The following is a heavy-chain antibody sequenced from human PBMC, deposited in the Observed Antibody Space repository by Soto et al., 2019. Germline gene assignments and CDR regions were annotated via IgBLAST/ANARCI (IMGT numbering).Heavy chain of an antibody. D-gene: IGHD3-16*01. CDR2: IIPILGIA. CDR3: AGGGSTRYYYYRDV. CDR1: GGTFSSYT. V-gene: IGHV1-69*02. J-gene: IGHJ6*03. Sequence: QVQLVQSGAEVKKPGSSVKVSCKASGGTFSSYTISWVRQAPGQGLEWLGRIIPILGIANYAQKFQGRVTITADKSTSTAYMERSSLRSKDTAVYYCAGGGSTRYYYYRDVWGKGSTVTVSS.